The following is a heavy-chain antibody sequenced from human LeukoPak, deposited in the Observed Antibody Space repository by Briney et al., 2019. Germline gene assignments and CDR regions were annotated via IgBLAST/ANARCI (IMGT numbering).Heavy chain of an antibody. CDR3: ASPSTIGYSSAWYVLADAFDI. V-gene: IGHV4-59*08. CDR1: GGSISSYY. J-gene: IGHJ3*02. D-gene: IGHD6-19*01. CDR2: IYYSGST. Sequence: SETLSLTCTVSGGSISSYYWSWIRQPPGKGLEWIGYIYYSGSTYYNPSLKSRVTISVDTSKNQFSLKLSSVTAADTAVYYCASPSTIGYSSAWYVLADAFDIWGQGTMVTVSS.